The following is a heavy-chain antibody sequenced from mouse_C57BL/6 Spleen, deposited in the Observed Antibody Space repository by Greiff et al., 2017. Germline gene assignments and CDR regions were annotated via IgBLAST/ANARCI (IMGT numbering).Heavy chain of an antibody. V-gene: IGHV1-22*01. D-gene: IGHD2-5*01. CDR3: ARPYYSKGFAY. J-gene: IGHJ3*01. Sequence: EVQLQQSGPELVKPGASVKMSCKASGYTFTDYNMHWVKQSHGKSLEWIGYINPNNGGTSYNQKFKGKATLTVNKASSTAYMELRSLTSEDSAVYYCARPYYSKGFAYWGQGTLVTVSA. CDR1: GYTFTDYN. CDR2: INPNNGGT.